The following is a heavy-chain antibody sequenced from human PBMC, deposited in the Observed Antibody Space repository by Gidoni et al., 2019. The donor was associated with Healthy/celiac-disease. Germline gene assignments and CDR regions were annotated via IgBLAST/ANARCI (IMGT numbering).Heavy chain of an antibody. CDR3: AILDYDFWSGRGSPEYFQH. J-gene: IGHJ1*01. Sequence: QLHLHESGPGLVKPSGTLSLTCTVSGGPISSIWYDWGWLRQPPGKGLEWIGSFYYSGSTYYNPSLKSRVTISVDTSKNQFSLKLSSVTAADTAVYYCAILDYDFWSGRGSPEYFQHWGQGTLVTVSS. V-gene: IGHV4-39*01. D-gene: IGHD3-3*01. CDR2: FYYSGST. CDR1: GGPISSIWYD.